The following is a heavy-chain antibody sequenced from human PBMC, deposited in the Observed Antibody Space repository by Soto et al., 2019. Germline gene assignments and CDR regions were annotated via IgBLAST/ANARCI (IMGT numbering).Heavy chain of an antibody. V-gene: IGHV1-18*01. Sequence: GASVKVSCKASGCTFTTYGITWLRQAPGQGLEWMGWISGYDGHTKYAQKFQGRIIMTTDTSTSTVYMDLRSLRSDDTAVYYCAREGEMPYYYYGLDVWGQGTKVTVSS. CDR2: ISGYDGHT. CDR3: AREGEMPYYYYGLDV. D-gene: IGHD3-16*01. CDR1: GCTFTTYG. J-gene: IGHJ6*02.